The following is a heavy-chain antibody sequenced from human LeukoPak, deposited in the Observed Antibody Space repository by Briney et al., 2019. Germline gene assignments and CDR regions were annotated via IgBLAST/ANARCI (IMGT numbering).Heavy chain of an antibody. CDR1: GYSISSGYY. V-gene: IGHV4-38-2*02. D-gene: IGHD3-10*01. J-gene: IGHJ4*02. Sequence: DPSETLSLTCTVSGYSISSGYYWGWIRQPPGKGLEWIGSIYHRGSTYYNPSLKSQVTISVDTSKNQFSLKLSSVTAADTAVYYCARTLWFGELFHFDYWGQGTLVTVSS. CDR2: IYHRGST. CDR3: ARTLWFGELFHFDY.